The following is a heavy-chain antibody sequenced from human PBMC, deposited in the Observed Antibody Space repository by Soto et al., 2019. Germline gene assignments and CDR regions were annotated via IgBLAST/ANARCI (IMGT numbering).Heavy chain of an antibody. Sequence: SETLSLTCAVYGGSFSGYYWSWIRQPPGKGLEWIGEINHSGSTNYNPSLKSRVTISVDTSKNQFSLKLSSVTAADTAVYYCAREISPRLNWFDPWGQGTLVTVSS. J-gene: IGHJ5*02. D-gene: IGHD2-15*01. V-gene: IGHV4-34*01. CDR1: GGSFSGYY. CDR3: AREISPRLNWFDP. CDR2: INHSGST.